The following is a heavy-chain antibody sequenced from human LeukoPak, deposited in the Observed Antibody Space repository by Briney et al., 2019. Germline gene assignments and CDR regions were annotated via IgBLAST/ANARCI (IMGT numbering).Heavy chain of an antibody. J-gene: IGHJ5*02. V-gene: IGHV4-59*01. CDR3: ARSTILIGANWFDP. CDR2: IYYSGST. Sequence: SETLSLTCTVSGGSISSYYWSWIRQPPGKGLEWIGYIYYSGSTNYNPSLKSRVTISVDTSKNQFSLKLSSVTAADMAVYYCARSTILIGANWFDPWGQGTLVTVSS. D-gene: IGHD3-9*01. CDR1: GGSISSYY.